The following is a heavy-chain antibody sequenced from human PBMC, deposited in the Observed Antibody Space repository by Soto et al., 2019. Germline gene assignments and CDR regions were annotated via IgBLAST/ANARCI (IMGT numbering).Heavy chain of an antibody. Sequence: QVQLVESGGGVVQPGGSLRLSCAASGLTFSSYGMHWVRQAPGRGLEWVAGISYDGRNKYYVDSVKGRFTISRDNSKNTLDLQMNSLRVEDTAVFYCAQDTYYHDTSGYYTFDYWGQGALVTVSS. CDR2: ISYDGRNK. D-gene: IGHD3-22*01. CDR3: AQDTYYHDTSGYYTFDY. V-gene: IGHV3-30*18. CDR1: GLTFSSYG. J-gene: IGHJ4*02.